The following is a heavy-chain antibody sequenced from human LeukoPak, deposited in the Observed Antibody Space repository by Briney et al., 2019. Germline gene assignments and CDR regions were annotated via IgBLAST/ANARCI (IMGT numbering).Heavy chain of an antibody. D-gene: IGHD3-10*01. J-gene: IGHJ2*01. CDR2: IYYSKNK. CDR3: ARAQMVRGVIIKVFWYFDL. CDR1: GGSISSSCAY. V-gene: IGHV4-39*07. Sequence: SETLSLTCTVSGGSISSSCAYWGWIRQPPGKGLGWIGSIYYSKNKYYNPSLKSRATISADTPKNQFSLTLGSVTAADTAVYYCARAQMVRGVIIKVFWYFDLWGRGTPVTVSS.